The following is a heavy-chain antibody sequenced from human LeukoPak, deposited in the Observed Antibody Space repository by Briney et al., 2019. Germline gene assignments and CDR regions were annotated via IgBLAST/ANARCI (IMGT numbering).Heavy chain of an antibody. CDR1: GGTFSSYA. V-gene: IGHV1-69*04. J-gene: IGHJ4*02. D-gene: IGHD2-21*02. CDR3: AAGMGVVVTATLGY. CDR2: IIPILGIA. Sequence: SVKVSCKASGGTFSSYAISWVRQAPGQGLEWMGRIIPILGIANYAQKFQGRVTITADKSTSTAYMELSSLRSEDTAVYYCAAGMGVVVTATLGYWGQGTLVTVSS.